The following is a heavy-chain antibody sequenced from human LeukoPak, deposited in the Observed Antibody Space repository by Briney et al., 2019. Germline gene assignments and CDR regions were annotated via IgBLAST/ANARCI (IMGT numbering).Heavy chain of an antibody. Sequence: GGSLRLSCAASGFTFSSYAMSWVRQAPGKGLEWVSAISGSGGSTYYAASVKGRFTISRDNSKNMVYLQMDSLRAEDTAVYYYAKKASRGGWLDYWGQGTRVTVS. CDR1: GFTFSSYA. J-gene: IGHJ4*02. V-gene: IGHV3-23*01. CDR3: AKKASRGGWLDY. CDR2: ISGSGGST. D-gene: IGHD6-19*01.